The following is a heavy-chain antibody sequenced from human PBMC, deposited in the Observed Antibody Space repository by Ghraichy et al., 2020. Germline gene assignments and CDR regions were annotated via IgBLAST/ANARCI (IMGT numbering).Heavy chain of an antibody. D-gene: IGHD6-13*01. V-gene: IGHV5-51*01. CDR1: GYSFTSYW. J-gene: IGHJ4*02. CDR3: ARVLMAAGTGSPMYYFDY. Sequence: GESLNISCKGSGYSFTSYWIGWVRQLPGQGLEWMGIIYPGDSDTRYSPSFQGQVTISADKSISTAYLQWSSLKASDTAMYYCARVLMAAGTGSPMYYFDYWGQGTLVTGSS. CDR2: IYPGDSDT.